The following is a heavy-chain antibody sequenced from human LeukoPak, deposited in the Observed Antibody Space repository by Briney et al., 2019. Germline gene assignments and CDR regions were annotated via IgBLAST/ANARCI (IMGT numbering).Heavy chain of an antibody. D-gene: IGHD6-13*01. CDR1: GGSFSGYY. CDR2: IYYSGST. Sequence: SEILSLTCAVYGGSFSGYYWGWIRQPPGKGLEWIGSIYYSGSTYYNPSLKSRVTISVDTSKNQFSLKLSSVTAADTAVYYCAQVAAAGPHYYYYYMDVWGKGTTVTISS. CDR3: AQVAAAGPHYYYYYMDV. J-gene: IGHJ6*03. V-gene: IGHV4-39*01.